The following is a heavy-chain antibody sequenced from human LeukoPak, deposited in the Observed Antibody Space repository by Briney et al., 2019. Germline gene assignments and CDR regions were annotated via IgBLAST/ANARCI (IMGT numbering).Heavy chain of an antibody. D-gene: IGHD5-12*01. V-gene: IGHV4-4*07. CDR1: GGSISSYY. J-gene: IGHJ4*02. Sequence: SETLSLTCTVSGGSISSYYWSWIRQPAGKGLEWIGRIYTSGSTNYNPSLKSRVTMSVDTSKNQFSLKLSSVTAADTAVYYCARDQSMVATPSFDYWGQGTLVTASS. CDR3: ARDQSMVATPSFDY. CDR2: IYTSGST.